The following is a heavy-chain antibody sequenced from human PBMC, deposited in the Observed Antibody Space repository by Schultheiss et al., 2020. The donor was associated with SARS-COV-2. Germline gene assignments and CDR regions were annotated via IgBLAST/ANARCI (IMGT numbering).Heavy chain of an antibody. CDR1: GGSISSYY. CDR2: IYYTGST. V-gene: IGHV4-59*12. Sequence: SETLSLTCTVSGGSISSYYWSWIRQPPGKGLEWIGYIYYTGSTHYNPSLKSRVTISVDTSKNQFSLQLNSVTPEDTAVYYCAGEYSSSSEGFDYWGQGTLVTVSS. J-gene: IGHJ4*02. CDR3: AGEYSSSSEGFDY. D-gene: IGHD6-6*01.